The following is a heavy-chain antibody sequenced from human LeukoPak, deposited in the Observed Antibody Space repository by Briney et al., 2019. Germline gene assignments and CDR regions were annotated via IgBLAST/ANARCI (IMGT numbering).Heavy chain of an antibody. V-gene: IGHV4-34*01. J-gene: IGHJ4*02. CDR1: GGSFSGYY. CDR3: ARTTKY. Sequence: SETLSLTCAVYGGSFSGYYWSWIRQPPGKGLEWIGEINHSGSANYNPSLKSRVTISVDTSKNQFSLKLRSVTAADTAVYYCARTTKYWGQGTLVTVSS. D-gene: IGHD1-26*01. CDR2: INHSGSA.